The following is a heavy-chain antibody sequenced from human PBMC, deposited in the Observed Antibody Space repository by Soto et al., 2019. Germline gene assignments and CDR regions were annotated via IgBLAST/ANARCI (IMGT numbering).Heavy chain of an antibody. D-gene: IGHD5-18*01. Sequence: GESLKISCKGSGYSFTSYWIGWVRQMPGKGLEWMGIIYPGDSDTRYSPSFQGQVTISADKSISTAYLQWSSLKASDTAMYYCARLEDTAMASYGTDVWGQGTTVTVSS. CDR3: ARLEDTAMASYGTDV. CDR1: GYSFTSYW. CDR2: IYPGDSDT. J-gene: IGHJ6*02. V-gene: IGHV5-51*01.